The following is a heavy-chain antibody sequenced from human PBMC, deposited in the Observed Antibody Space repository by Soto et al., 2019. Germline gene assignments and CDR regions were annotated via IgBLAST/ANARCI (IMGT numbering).Heavy chain of an antibody. Sequence: SETLSLTCTVSGGSISSYYWSWIRQTPGKGLEWIGHIFYTGITKYNSSLRSRVTISLDTSKTQFSLTLKSVTAADTAIYYCARRGFGLFYYGTSGSPDFYYYNMDVWGQGTTVTVS. CDR1: GGSISSYY. V-gene: IGHV4-59*08. CDR3: ARRGFGLFYYGTSGSPDFYYYNMDV. CDR2: IFYTGIT. J-gene: IGHJ6*03. D-gene: IGHD3-22*01.